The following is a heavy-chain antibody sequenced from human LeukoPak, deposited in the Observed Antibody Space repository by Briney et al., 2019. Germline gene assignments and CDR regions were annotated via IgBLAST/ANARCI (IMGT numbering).Heavy chain of an antibody. Sequence: PGGSLRLSCAASGFTFSSFAMSWVRQAPGKGLEWVSAISGSGGSTYYADSVKGRFTISRDNAKNSLYLQMNSLRAEDTAVYYCARDQTPFVWGQGTLVTVSS. CDR3: ARDQTPFV. V-gene: IGHV3-23*01. CDR2: ISGSGGST. CDR1: GFTFSSFA. J-gene: IGHJ4*02.